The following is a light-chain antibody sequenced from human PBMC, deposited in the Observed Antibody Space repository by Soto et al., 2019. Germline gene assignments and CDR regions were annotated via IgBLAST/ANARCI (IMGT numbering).Light chain of an antibody. V-gene: IGKV3-20*01. CDR3: QQYGSSPWT. J-gene: IGKJ1*01. CDR1: QSVVNN. Sequence: EIVLTQSPDTLSLSPGERATLSCRASQSVVNNLAWYQQKVGQAPRLLIYLASSRAAGVPERFSGSGSGTEFTLTISSLDPEDFAVYYCQQYGSSPWTFGQGTKVDI. CDR2: LAS.